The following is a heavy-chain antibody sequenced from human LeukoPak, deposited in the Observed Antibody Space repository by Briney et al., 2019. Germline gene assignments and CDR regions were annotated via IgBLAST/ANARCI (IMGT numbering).Heavy chain of an antibody. CDR2: ISGSGGST. D-gene: IGHD1-1*01. J-gene: IGHJ3*02. CDR1: GFTFSSYA. Sequence: GGSLRLSCAASGFTFSSYAMSWVRQAPGKGLEWVSAISGSGGSTYYADSVKGRFTISRDTSKNTLYLQMNSLRAEDTAVFYCARDSGKDAFDIWGQGTLVTVSS. V-gene: IGHV3-23*01. CDR3: ARDSGKDAFDI.